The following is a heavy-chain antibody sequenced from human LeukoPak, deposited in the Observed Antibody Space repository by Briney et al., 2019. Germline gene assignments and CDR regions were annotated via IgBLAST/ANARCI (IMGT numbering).Heavy chain of an antibody. D-gene: IGHD3-22*01. Sequence: SETLSLTCTVSGGSISSYYWSWIRQPPGKGLEWIGYIYYSGSTNYNPSLKSRVTISVDTSKNQFSLKLSSVTAADTAVYYCARGGYSRYYYMDVWGKGTTVTISS. V-gene: IGHV4-59*08. J-gene: IGHJ6*03. CDR2: IYYSGST. CDR1: GGSISSYY. CDR3: ARGGYSRYYYMDV.